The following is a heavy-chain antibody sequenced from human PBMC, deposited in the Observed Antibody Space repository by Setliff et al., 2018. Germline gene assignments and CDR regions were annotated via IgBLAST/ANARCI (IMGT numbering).Heavy chain of an antibody. CDR3: ARLCRGGTFACDVFDV. Sequence: SETLSLTCSVSAGSVSSSSYYWGWIRQPPGKGLEWIGSIHDSGTTYYNPSLKSRVTISIDTAKNHFSLTLSSVTAADTATYYCARLCRGGTFACDVFDVWGPGTLVTVSS. CDR2: IHDSGTT. V-gene: IGHV4-39*07. CDR1: AGSVSSSSYY. J-gene: IGHJ3*01. D-gene: IGHD2-15*01.